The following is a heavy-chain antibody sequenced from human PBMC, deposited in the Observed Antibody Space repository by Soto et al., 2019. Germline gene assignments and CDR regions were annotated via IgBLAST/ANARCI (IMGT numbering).Heavy chain of an antibody. D-gene: IGHD2-2*01. CDR2: IIPISGTA. CDR1: GGTFSSYA. Sequence: QVQLVQSGAEVKKPGSSVKVSCKASGGTFSSYAISWVRQAPGQGLEWMGGIIPISGTANYAQKYQGRVTITADESTSTAYTELSSLRSEDTAVYYCARSQVSSTSLEIYYYYYYGMDVWGQGTTVTVSS. V-gene: IGHV1-69*01. CDR3: ARSQVSSTSLEIYYYYYYGMDV. J-gene: IGHJ6*02.